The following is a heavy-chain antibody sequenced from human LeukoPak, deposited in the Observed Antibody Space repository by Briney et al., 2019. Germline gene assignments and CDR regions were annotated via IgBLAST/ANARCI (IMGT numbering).Heavy chain of an antibody. V-gene: IGHV3-30-3*01. CDR2: ISYDGSNK. CDR1: GFTFSSYW. D-gene: IGHD6-19*01. CDR3: ARGVRPLKADIAVAGTIYYYYGTDV. J-gene: IGHJ6*02. Sequence: GGSLRLSCAASGFTFSSYWMSWVRQAPGKGLEWVAVISYDGSNKYYADSVKGRFTISRDNSKNTLYLQMNSLRAEDTAVYYCARGVRPLKADIAVAGTIYYYYGTDVWGQGTTVTVSS.